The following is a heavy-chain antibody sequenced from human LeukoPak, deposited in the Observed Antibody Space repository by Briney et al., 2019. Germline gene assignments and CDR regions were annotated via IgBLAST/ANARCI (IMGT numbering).Heavy chain of an antibody. D-gene: IGHD1-26*01. CDR3: ARVKGGATTDY. J-gene: IGHJ4*02. Sequence: GGSLRLSCAASGFTFDDYAMNWVRQGPGKGLEWVSGINWNGGDTGYADSVRGRFTISRDNAKNSLHLQMNSLTVEDTAFYYCARVKGGATTDYWGQGTLVTVSP. CDR2: INWNGGDT. V-gene: IGHV3-20*04. CDR1: GFTFDDYA.